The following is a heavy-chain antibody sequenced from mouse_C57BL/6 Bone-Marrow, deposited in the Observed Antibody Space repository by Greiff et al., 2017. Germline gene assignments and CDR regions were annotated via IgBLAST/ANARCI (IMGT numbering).Heavy chain of an antibody. D-gene: IGHD4-1*01. CDR3: ARNWDVFAY. CDR1: GYTFTSYG. Sequence: VKLQESGAELARPGASVKLSCKASGYTFTSYGISWVKQRTGQGLEWIGEIYPRSGNTYYNEKFKGKATLTADKSSSTANMELRSLTSEDSAVYFCARNWDVFAYWGQGTLVTVSA. J-gene: IGHJ3*01. CDR2: IYPRSGNT. V-gene: IGHV1-81*01.